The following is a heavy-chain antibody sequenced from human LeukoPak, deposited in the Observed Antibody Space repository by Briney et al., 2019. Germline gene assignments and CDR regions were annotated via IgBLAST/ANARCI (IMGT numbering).Heavy chain of an antibody. CDR2: IKEDGSEK. J-gene: IGHJ4*02. D-gene: IGHD3-22*01. CDR1: GFTFSDYY. Sequence: PGGSLRLSCAASGFTFSDYYISWIRQAPGKGLEWVANIKEDGSEKNYVDSVKGRFTISRDNTENSLYLQMSGLRAEDMAVYYCVREYYYNSSGYRALRYWGQGTLVTVSS. V-gene: IGHV3-7*01. CDR3: VREYYYNSSGYRALRY.